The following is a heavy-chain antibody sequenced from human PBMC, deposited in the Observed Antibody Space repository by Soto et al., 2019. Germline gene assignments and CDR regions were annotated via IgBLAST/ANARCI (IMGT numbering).Heavy chain of an antibody. CDR2: ISSSSSYI. Sequence: PGGSLRLSCAASGFTFSSYSMNWVRQAPGKGLEWVSSISSSSSYIYYADSVKGRFTISRDNAKNSLYLQMNSLRAEDTAVYYCAREGSSSSGLWGMDAWGQGTTVTVSS. V-gene: IGHV3-21*01. D-gene: IGHD6-6*01. J-gene: IGHJ6*02. CDR1: GFTFSSYS. CDR3: AREGSSSSGLWGMDA.